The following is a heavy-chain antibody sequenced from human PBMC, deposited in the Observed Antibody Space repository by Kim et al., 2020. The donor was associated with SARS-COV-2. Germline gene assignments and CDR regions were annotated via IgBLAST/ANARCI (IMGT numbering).Heavy chain of an antibody. Sequence: GGSLRLSCAASGFTFSSYSMNWVRQAPGKGLEWVSSISSSSSYIYYADSVKGRFTISRDNAKNSLYLQMNSLRAEDTAVYYCARDHRIAAAGTQWGQGTLVTVSS. CDR2: ISSSSSYI. J-gene: IGHJ4*02. CDR1: GFTFSSYS. V-gene: IGHV3-21*01. D-gene: IGHD6-13*01. CDR3: ARDHRIAAAGTQ.